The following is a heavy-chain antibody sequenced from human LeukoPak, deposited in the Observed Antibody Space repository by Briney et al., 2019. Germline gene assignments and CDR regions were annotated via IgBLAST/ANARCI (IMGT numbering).Heavy chain of an antibody. CDR3: AKVPGIAAAVSI. CDR2: ISYDGSNK. CDR1: GFTFSSYA. V-gene: IGHV3-30-3*01. D-gene: IGHD6-13*01. J-gene: IGHJ3*02. Sequence: GGSLRLSCAASGFTFSSYAMHWVRQAPGKGLEWVAVISYDGSNKYYADSVKGRFTISRDNAKNSLYLQMNSLRAEDTALYYCAKVPGIAAAVSIWGQGTMVTVSS.